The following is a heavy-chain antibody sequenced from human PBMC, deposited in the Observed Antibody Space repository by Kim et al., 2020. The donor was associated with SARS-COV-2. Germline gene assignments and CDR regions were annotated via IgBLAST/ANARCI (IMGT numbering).Heavy chain of an antibody. CDR3: ARAADIGAAGYYFDH. J-gene: IGHJ4*02. D-gene: IGHD6-13*01. CDR2: ISSDGNDK. Sequence: GGSLRLSCAASGFTFSNYAMHWVRQAPGKGLEWVAVISSDGNDKYTADSVKGRFTISRDNSKNTLFLQMNSLRAEDTAVYYCARAADIGAAGYYFDHWGQGTLVTVSS. V-gene: IGHV3-30-3*01. CDR1: GFTFSNYA.